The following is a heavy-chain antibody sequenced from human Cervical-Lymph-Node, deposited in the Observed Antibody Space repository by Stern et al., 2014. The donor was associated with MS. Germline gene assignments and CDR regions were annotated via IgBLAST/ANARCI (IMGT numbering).Heavy chain of an antibody. J-gene: IGHJ5*02. D-gene: IGHD3-10*01. CDR3: ARDSPLINETAFGVP. CDR1: GGTFNNYA. Sequence: QLVQSGAEVKKPGSSVTVSCKASGGTFNNYAISWVRQSHGQGLEWIGGIIPLFGAANYAQRFQGRVTITADKSTQTAYMELTSLRVEDTAVYYCARDSPLINETAFGVPWGQGTLVTVSS. CDR2: IIPLFGAA. V-gene: IGHV1-69*06.